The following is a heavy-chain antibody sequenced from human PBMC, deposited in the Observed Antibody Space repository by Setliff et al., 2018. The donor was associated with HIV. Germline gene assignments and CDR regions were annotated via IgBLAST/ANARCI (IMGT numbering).Heavy chain of an antibody. CDR3: ARDHMSVGAWVGATSRGLFQH. Sequence: ASVKVSCKASGYTFTTYYIHWVRQAPGQGLEWMGIINPSSTSTNYAQRFQGRVTMTRDTSTSTVYMELSSLRSEDTAVDYCARDHMSVGAWVGATSRGLFQHWGQGTLVTVSS. V-gene: IGHV1-46*01. J-gene: IGHJ1*01. D-gene: IGHD1-26*01. CDR1: GYTFTTYY. CDR2: INPSSTST.